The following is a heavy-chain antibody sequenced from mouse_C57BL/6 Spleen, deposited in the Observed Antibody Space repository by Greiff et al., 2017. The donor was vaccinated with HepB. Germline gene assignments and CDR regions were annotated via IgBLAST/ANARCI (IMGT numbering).Heavy chain of an antibody. CDR3: AREDYGSSSHFDY. V-gene: IGHV1-64*01. D-gene: IGHD1-1*01. Sequence: VQLQQPGAELVKPGASVKLSCKASGYTFTSYWMHWVKQRPGQGLEWIGMIHPNSGSTNYNEKFKSKATLTVDKSSSTAYMQLSSLTSEDSAVYYCAREDYGSSSHFDYWGQGTTLTVSS. CDR1: GYTFTSYW. CDR2: IHPNSGST. J-gene: IGHJ2*01.